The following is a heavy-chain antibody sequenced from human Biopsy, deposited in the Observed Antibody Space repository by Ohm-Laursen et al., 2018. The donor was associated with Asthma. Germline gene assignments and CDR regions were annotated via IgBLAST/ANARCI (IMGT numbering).Heavy chain of an antibody. CDR3: ASDLPKDYVRYNFQF. Sequence: SVKISCKISGYSLTDLSMHWVRQAPGQGLEWMGGHDHEEGGTVNARRFQGRVTMTEDTSTDTAYMELSSLSSDDTAVYYCASDLPKDYVRYNFQFWGQGTLVTVSS. CDR2: HDHEEGGT. V-gene: IGHV1-24*01. CDR1: GYSLTDLS. D-gene: IGHD4-17*01. J-gene: IGHJ4*02.